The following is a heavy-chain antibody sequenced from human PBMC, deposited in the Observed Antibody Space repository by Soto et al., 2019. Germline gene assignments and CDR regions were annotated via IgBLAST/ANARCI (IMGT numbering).Heavy chain of an antibody. CDR2: ISAYNGNT. CDR1: GYTFTSYG. CDR3: ARDTLQYSSSWYGVFQH. D-gene: IGHD6-13*01. J-gene: IGHJ1*01. V-gene: IGHV1-18*01. Sequence: GASVKVSFKASGYTFTSYGISWVRQAPGQGLEWMGWISAYNGNTNYAQKLQGRVTMTTDTSTSTAYMELRSLRSDDTAVYYCARDTLQYSSSWYGVFQHWGQGTLVTVSS.